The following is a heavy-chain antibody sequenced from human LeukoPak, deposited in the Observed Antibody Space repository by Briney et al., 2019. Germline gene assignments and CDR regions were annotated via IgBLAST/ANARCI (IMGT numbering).Heavy chain of an antibody. D-gene: IGHD4-11*01. CDR2: MNHSGST. V-gene: IGHV4-34*01. CDR3: ARTRYSNYYMDV. J-gene: IGHJ6*03. Sequence: PSETLSLTCAVYGGSFSGYYWSWIRQPPGKGLEWIGEMNHSGSTNYNPSLKSRVTMSVDTSKNQFSLKLSSVTAADTAVYYCARTRYSNYYMDVWGKGTTVTVSS. CDR1: GGSFSGYY.